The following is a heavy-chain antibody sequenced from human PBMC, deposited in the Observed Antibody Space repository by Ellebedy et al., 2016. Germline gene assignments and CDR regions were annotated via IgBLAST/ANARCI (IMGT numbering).Heavy chain of an antibody. CDR3: ARQNYYDSSGYFNY. Sequence: KVSCXGSGYSFTSYWIGWMRQMPGKGLEWMGIIYPGDSDTRYSPSFQGQVTISADKSISTAYLQWSSLKASDTAMYYCARQNYYDSSGYFNYWGQGTLVTVSS. J-gene: IGHJ4*02. V-gene: IGHV5-51*01. D-gene: IGHD3-22*01. CDR2: IYPGDSDT. CDR1: GYSFTSYW.